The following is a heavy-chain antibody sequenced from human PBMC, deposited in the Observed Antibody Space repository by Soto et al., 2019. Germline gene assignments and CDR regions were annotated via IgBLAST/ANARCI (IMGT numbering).Heavy chain of an antibody. J-gene: IGHJ4*02. CDR1: GFTFSRCA. CDR2: LSGSGDST. D-gene: IGHD6-19*01. Sequence: GWSLRLSCAASGFTFSRCAMSWVRQAPGKGLEWVSTLSGSGDSTNYADSVKGRFTISRDNSKNTLYLQMNSLRAEDTAVYYCPKQRAGSGQYSDYWGQGTRVTIPS. CDR3: PKQRAGSGQYSDY. V-gene: IGHV3-23*01.